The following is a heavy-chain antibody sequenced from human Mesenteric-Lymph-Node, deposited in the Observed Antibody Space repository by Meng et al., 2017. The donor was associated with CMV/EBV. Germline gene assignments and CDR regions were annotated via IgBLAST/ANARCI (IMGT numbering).Heavy chain of an antibody. Sequence: GESLKISYAASGFTFSSYWMHWVRQAPGKGLVWVSRINSDGSSTSYADSVRGRFTISRDNAKNTLYLQMNSLRAEDTAVYYCARALRFLEWLSDYGLDVWGQGTTVTVSS. CDR3: ARALRFLEWLSDYGLDV. CDR2: INSDGSST. J-gene: IGHJ6*02. D-gene: IGHD3-3*01. CDR1: GFTFSSYW. V-gene: IGHV3-74*01.